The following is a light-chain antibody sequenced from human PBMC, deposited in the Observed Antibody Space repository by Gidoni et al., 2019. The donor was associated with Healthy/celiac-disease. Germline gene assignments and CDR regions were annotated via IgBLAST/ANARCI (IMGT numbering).Light chain of an antibody. Sequence: SYELTQPPSVSVSPGQPASITCSGDKLGDKYACWYQQEPGQSPVLVIYQDSKRPSGIPERFSGSNSGNTATLTISGTQAMDEADYYCQAWDSSYVVFGGGTKLTVL. CDR1: KLGDKY. V-gene: IGLV3-1*01. J-gene: IGLJ2*01. CDR2: QDS. CDR3: QAWDSSYVV.